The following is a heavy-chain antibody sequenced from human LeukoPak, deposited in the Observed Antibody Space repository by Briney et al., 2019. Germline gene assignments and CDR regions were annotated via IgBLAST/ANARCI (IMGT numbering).Heavy chain of an antibody. CDR1: GFTVSSNH. CDR3: VRPKHSSTSWLHDGMDV. Sequence: GGSLRLSCTVSGFTVSSNHMTWVRQAPGKGLEWVSLIYSGGSTYYADSVKGRFTISRDSSRDTLYLQMNNLRAEDTAVYYCVRPKHSSTSWLHDGMDVWGQGTTVTVSS. CDR2: IYSGGST. J-gene: IGHJ6*02. V-gene: IGHV3-66*04. D-gene: IGHD2-2*01.